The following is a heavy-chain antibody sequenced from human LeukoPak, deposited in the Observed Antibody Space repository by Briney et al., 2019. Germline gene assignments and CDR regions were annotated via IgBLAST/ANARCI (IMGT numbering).Heavy chain of an antibody. J-gene: IGHJ5*02. CDR2: MNPNSGNT. D-gene: IGHD3-10*01. Sequence: GASVKVSCKASGYTFTSYDINWVRQATGQGLEWMGWMNPNSGNTGYAQKFQGRVTITRNTSISTAYMELSSLRSEDTAVYYCARVTMVRGAFKGNWFDPWGQGTLVTVSS. V-gene: IGHV1-8*03. CDR3: ARVTMVRGAFKGNWFDP. CDR1: GYTFTSYD.